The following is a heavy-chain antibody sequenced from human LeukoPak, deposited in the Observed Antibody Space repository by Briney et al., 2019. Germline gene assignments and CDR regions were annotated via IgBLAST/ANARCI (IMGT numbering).Heavy chain of an antibody. D-gene: IGHD3-10*01. CDR3: AKVPITMVWGVILYYFDY. V-gene: IGHV3-23*01. CDR1: GFTFSSYA. CDR2: ISGSGGST. Sequence: GGSLRLSCAASGFTFSSYAMSWVRQAPGKGLEWVSAISGSGGSTYYADSVKGRFTISRDNSKNTLYLQMNSLRAEDTAVYYCAKVPITMVWGVILYYFDYWGQGTLVTVSS. J-gene: IGHJ4*02.